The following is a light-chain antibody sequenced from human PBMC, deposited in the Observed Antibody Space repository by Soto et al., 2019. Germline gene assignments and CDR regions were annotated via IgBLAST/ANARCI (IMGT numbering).Light chain of an antibody. Sequence: LSQPASVSGSPGQSISISCTGTSSDVGGYNYVSWYQQHPGKAPKLMIYEVSNRPSGVSNRFSGSKSGNTASLTISGLQAEDDADYYCSSYTSSSTLVFGGGTKLTVL. J-gene: IGLJ2*01. V-gene: IGLV2-14*01. CDR1: SSDVGGYNY. CDR2: EVS. CDR3: SSYTSSSTLV.